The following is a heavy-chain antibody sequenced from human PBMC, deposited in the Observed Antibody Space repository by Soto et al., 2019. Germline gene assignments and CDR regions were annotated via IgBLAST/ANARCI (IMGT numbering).Heavy chain of an antibody. CDR1: GDTISTGGYS. CDR3: AREPYGGDVGYFAP. J-gene: IGHJ5*02. Sequence: QLQLQESGSRLVKSSETLSLTCAVSGDTISTGGYSWAWIRQPPGKPLEWIGHTYHSGNPYYNPSLRSLLIISVDRSKSASALKQSSLTDEHTPAHYCAREPYGGDVGYFAPCGEGALGTLSS. V-gene: IGHV4-30-2*01. D-gene: IGHD4-17*01. CDR2: TYHSGNP.